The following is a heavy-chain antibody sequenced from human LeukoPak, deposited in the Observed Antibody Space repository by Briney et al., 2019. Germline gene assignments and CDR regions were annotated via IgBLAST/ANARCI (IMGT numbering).Heavy chain of an antibody. Sequence: GGSLRLSCAASGFTFSGYGMSWVRQAPGKGLEWVSAISESGDGTFYAGSVQGRFSISRDNSKNTLYLQMNSLRAEDTAVYYCAKLILSKSWFDPWGQGTLVTVSS. J-gene: IGHJ5*02. CDR3: AKLILSKSWFDP. CDR2: ISESGDGT. D-gene: IGHD2/OR15-2a*01. V-gene: IGHV3-23*01. CDR1: GFTFSGYG.